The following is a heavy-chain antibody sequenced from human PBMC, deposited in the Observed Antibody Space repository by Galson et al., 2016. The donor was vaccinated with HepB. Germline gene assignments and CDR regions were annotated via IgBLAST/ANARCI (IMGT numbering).Heavy chain of an antibody. CDR1: GDSVSTSSAA. CDR2: TYYRSKWYT. V-gene: IGHV6-1*01. Sequence: CAISGDSVSTSSAAWSWIRQSPSRGLEWLGRTYYRSKWYTEYAVSVKSRLTITPDSSTNQFSLQLNSVTPEDTAVYYCARVQDWIIDYWGQGTQVTVSS. D-gene: IGHD2-2*03. J-gene: IGHJ4*02. CDR3: ARVQDWIIDY.